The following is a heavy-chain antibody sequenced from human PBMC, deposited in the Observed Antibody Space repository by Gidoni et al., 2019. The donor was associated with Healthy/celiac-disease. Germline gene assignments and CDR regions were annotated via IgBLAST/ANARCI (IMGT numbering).Heavy chain of an antibody. CDR1: GGSISSGGYS. J-gene: IGHJ6*03. CDR2: IYHSGST. CDR3: ARAASYYYYYMDV. D-gene: IGHD6-25*01. Sequence: LQLQESGSGLVKPSPTLSLTCAVSGGSISSGGYSWSWIRQPPGKGLEWIGYIYHSGSTYYNPSLKSRVTISVDRSKNQFSLKLSSVTAADTAVYYCARAASYYYYYMDVWGKGTTVTVSS. V-gene: IGHV4-30-2*01.